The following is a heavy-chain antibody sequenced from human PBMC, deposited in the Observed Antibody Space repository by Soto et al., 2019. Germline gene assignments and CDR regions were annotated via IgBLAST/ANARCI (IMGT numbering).Heavy chain of an antibody. CDR1: GGSISGYY. Sequence: SETLSLTCTVSGGSISGYYWSWIRQPPGKGLEWIGYIYYSGSTNYNPSLKSRVTISIDTSKNQFSLKLSSVTAADTAVYYCARSYYDFWSGYWSWFDPWGQGTLVTVSS. V-gene: IGHV4-59*01. CDR2: IYYSGST. D-gene: IGHD3-3*01. J-gene: IGHJ5*02. CDR3: ARSYYDFWSGYWSWFDP.